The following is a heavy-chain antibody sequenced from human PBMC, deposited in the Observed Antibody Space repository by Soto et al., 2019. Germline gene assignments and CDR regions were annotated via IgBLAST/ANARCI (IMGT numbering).Heavy chain of an antibody. V-gene: IGHV5-51*01. Sequence: GESLKISCKGSGYSFTIYWIGWVRQMPGKGLEWMGIIYPGDSDTRYSPSFQGQVTISADKSISTAYLQWSSLKASDTAMYYCARLGXPTTVTPRKAYYYGMDVWGQGTTVTVSS. CDR2: IYPGDSDT. CDR1: GYSFTIYW. J-gene: IGHJ6*02. D-gene: IGHD4-4*01. CDR3: ARLGXPTTVTPRKAYYYGMDV.